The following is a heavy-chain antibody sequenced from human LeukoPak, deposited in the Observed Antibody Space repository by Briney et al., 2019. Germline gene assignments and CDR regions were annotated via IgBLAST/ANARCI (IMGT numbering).Heavy chain of an antibody. CDR2: INAGNGNT. Sequence: GASVKVSCKASGYTFTSYAMHWVRQAPGQRLEWMGWINAGNGNTKYSQEFQGRVTITRDTSASTAYMELSSLRSEDMAVYYCARGTYYDSTPPDYWGQGTLVTVSS. D-gene: IGHD3-22*01. CDR3: ARGTYYDSTPPDY. J-gene: IGHJ4*02. CDR1: GYTFTSYA. V-gene: IGHV1-3*03.